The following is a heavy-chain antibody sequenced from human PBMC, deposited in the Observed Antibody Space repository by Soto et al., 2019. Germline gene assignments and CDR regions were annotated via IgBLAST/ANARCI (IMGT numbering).Heavy chain of an antibody. CDR1: GFTFSNAW. CDR3: AKDINSGSYYRHFFDY. V-gene: IGHV3-15*01. Sequence: GGSLRLSCAASGFTFSNAWMSWVRQAPGKGLEWVGRIKSKTDGGTTDYAAPVKGRFTISRDDSKNTLYLQMNSLKTEDTAVYYCAKDINSGSYYRHFFDYWGQGTLVTVSS. D-gene: IGHD1-26*01. J-gene: IGHJ4*02. CDR2: IKSKTDGGTT.